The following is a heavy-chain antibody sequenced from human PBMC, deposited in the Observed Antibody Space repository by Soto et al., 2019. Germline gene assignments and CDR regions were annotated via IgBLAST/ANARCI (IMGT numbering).Heavy chain of an antibody. Sequence: GGSLRLSCAASGFTFSSYAMSWVRQAPGKGLEWVSAISGSGGSTYYADSVKGRLTISRDNSKNTLYLQMNSLRAEDTAVYYCAKEGGRGTTYCYYGMDVWGQGTTVTVSS. CDR1: GFTFSSYA. CDR3: AKEGGRGTTYCYYGMDV. CDR2: ISGSGGST. V-gene: IGHV3-23*01. J-gene: IGHJ6*02. D-gene: IGHD1-1*01.